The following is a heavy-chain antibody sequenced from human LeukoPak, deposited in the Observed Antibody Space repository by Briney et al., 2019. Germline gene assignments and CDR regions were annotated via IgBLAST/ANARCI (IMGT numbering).Heavy chain of an antibody. CDR3: ARSGYSFLVDS. D-gene: IGHD5-18*01. CDR2: MSYTGTT. J-gene: IGHJ4*02. CDR1: GGSISSSSYY. V-gene: IGHV4-39*01. Sequence: SETLSLTCTVSGGSISSSSYYWDWIRQPPGKGLEWIASMSYTGTTYYNPSLKSRVTISVHTSKNQFSLNLSSVTAADTAVYFCARSGYSFLVDSWGQGTLVTVSS.